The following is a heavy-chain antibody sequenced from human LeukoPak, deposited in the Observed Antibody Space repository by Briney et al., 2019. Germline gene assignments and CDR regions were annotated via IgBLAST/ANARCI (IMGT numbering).Heavy chain of an antibody. CDR1: GYSFTSYR. CDR3: ASGSGYSYGLPFDY. V-gene: IGHV5-51*01. CDR2: IYPGDSDT. Sequence: PGGSLRLSCKGSGYSFTSYRIGWVPQMTGKGLEWMGIIYPGDSDTRYSPSFQGHVTISADKSISTAYLQWSSLRDSDTAMYYCASGSGYSYGLPFDYWGQGTLVTVSS. D-gene: IGHD5-18*01. J-gene: IGHJ4*02.